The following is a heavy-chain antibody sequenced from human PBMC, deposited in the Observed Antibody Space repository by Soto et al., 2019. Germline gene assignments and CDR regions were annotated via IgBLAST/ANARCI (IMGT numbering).Heavy chain of an antibody. D-gene: IGHD6-13*01. CDR3: ARGVGRSSWTSFDS. J-gene: IGHJ4*02. CDR2: IYTSENT. Sequence: SEPLSLTCTVSGGSISSDYWSWIRQPAGKGLEWIGRIYTSENTHYNPSLRSRVNMSLDTSKNQLSLNLTSVTAADTAVYYCARGVGRSSWTSFDSWGQGTLVTVSS. V-gene: IGHV4-4*07. CDR1: GGSISSDY.